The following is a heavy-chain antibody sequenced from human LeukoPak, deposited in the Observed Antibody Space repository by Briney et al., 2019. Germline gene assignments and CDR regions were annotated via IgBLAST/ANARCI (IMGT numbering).Heavy chain of an antibody. CDR1: GFNVSNNY. CDR2: IYSSGST. V-gene: IGHV3-53*01. CDR3: ARRGDGGRSFDY. D-gene: IGHD4-23*01. J-gene: IGHJ4*02. Sequence: GGSLRLSYAASGFNVSNNYMTWVRQAPGKGLEWVSLIYSSGSTYYADSVKGRSTISRDDSKNTLYLQVNSLRAEDTAVYYCARRGDGGRSFDYWGQGTLVTVSS.